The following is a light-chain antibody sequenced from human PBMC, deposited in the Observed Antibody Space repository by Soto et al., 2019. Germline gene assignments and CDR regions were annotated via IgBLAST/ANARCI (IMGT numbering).Light chain of an antibody. CDR1: RSISSY. V-gene: IGKV1-39*01. CDR2: GAS. J-gene: IGKJ4*01. CDR3: QQYHSWPPLT. Sequence: DIQITHSPSTLPASVGDRVTITGRASRSISSYLSCYQLTPGKAPKLXXYGASTRATGVPASFSSSGSGTEFTLTISSLQSEAFAAYDGQQYHSWPPLTFGGGTKVDI.